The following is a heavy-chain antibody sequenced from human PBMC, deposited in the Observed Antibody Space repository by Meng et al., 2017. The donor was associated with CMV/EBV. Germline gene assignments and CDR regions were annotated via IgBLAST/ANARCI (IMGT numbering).Heavy chain of an antibody. D-gene: IGHD7-27*01. Sequence: TVSGGYVSSGSCYWSWIRQPPGKGLEWIGYIYYSGRTNYNPSLKSRVTISVDTSKNQFSLKLSSVTAADTAVYYCARVVLGTGGFDYWGQGTLVTVSS. V-gene: IGHV4-61*01. CDR1: GGYVSSGSCY. J-gene: IGHJ4*02. CDR2: IYYSGRT. CDR3: ARVVLGTGGFDY.